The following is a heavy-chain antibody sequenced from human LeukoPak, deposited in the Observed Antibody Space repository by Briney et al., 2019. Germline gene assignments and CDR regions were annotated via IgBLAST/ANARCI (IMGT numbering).Heavy chain of an antibody. D-gene: IGHD3-22*01. CDR2: IKQDGSEK. CDR3: ARDGDSSGYYSSNFDY. Sequence: PGGSLRLSCAASGFTFSSYWMSWVRQAPGKGLEWVANIKQDGSEKYYVDSVKGRFTISRDNAKNSLYLQMNSLRAEDTAVYYCARDGDSSGYYSSNFDYRGQGTLVTASS. J-gene: IGHJ4*02. V-gene: IGHV3-7*01. CDR1: GFTFSSYW.